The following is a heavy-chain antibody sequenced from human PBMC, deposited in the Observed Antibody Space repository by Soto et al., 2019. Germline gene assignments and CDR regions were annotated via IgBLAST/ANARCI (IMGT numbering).Heavy chain of an antibody. J-gene: IGHJ5*02. V-gene: IGHV3-30*18. CDR3: AKDRVVAGTGDFDP. D-gene: IGHD6-19*01. Sequence: GSLRLSCAASGFTFSSHAMHWVRQVPGKGLEWVAVISYDGSNKYYGDSVKGRFTISRDNSKNTVSLQMNSLRVEDTAVYYWAKDRVVAGTGDFDPWGQGTLFTFS. CDR2: ISYDGSNK. CDR1: GFTFSSHA.